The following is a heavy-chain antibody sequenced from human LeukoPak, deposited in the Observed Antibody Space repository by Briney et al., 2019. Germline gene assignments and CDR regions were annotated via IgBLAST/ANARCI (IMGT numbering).Heavy chain of an antibody. CDR1: GGSISSSSYY. J-gene: IGHJ6*02. D-gene: IGHD3-10*01. CDR3: ARSVAPALWFGELLEPYYYGMDV. CDR2: IYYSGST. Sequence: SETLSLTCTVSGGSISSSSYYWGWIRQPPGKGLEWIGSIYYSGSTYYNPSLKSRVTISVDTSKNQFSLKLSSVTAADTAVYYCARSVAPALWFGELLEPYYYGMDVWGQGTTVTVSS. V-gene: IGHV4-39*07.